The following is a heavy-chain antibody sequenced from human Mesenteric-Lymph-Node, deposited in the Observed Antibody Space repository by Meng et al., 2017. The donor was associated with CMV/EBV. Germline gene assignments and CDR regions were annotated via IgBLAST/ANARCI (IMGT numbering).Heavy chain of an antibody. CDR1: GYTFTGYY. D-gene: IGHD6-19*01. CDR2: INPNSGGT. CDR3: ARELAGYYYGMDV. Sequence: ASVKVSCKASGYTFTGYYMHWVRQAPGQGLEWMGWINPNSGGTNYAQKLQGRVTMTRDTSISTAYMELSRLRSDDTAVYYCARELAGYYYGMDVWGQGTTVTVSS. V-gene: IGHV1-2*02. J-gene: IGHJ6*02.